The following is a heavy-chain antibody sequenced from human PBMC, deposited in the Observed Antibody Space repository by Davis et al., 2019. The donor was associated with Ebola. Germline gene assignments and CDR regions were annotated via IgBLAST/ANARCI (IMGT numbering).Heavy chain of an antibody. V-gene: IGHV4-34*01. CDR1: GFTFSGYY. D-gene: IGHD3-3*01. CDR2: INHSGST. J-gene: IGHJ4*02. CDR3: ARAYYDFWSGRFDY. Sequence: GSLRLSCAASGFTFSGYYMSWIRQAPGKGLEWIGEINHSGSTNYNPSLKSRVTISVDTSKNQFSLKLSSVTAADTAVYYCARAYYDFWSGRFDYWGQGTLVTVSS.